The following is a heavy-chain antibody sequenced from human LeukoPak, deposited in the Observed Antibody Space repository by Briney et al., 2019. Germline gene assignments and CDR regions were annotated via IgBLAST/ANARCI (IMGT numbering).Heavy chain of an antibody. J-gene: IGHJ6*04. D-gene: IGHD6-13*01. V-gene: IGHV3-48*03. CDR2: ISSSGSTI. Sequence: GGSLRLSCAASGFTFSSYEMNWVRQAPGKGLGWVSYISSSGSTIYYADSVKGRFTISRDNAKNSLYLQMNSLRAEDTAVYYCARDRIAAAGTEYYYYGMDVWGKGTTVTVSS. CDR1: GFTFSSYE. CDR3: ARDRIAAAGTEYYYYGMDV.